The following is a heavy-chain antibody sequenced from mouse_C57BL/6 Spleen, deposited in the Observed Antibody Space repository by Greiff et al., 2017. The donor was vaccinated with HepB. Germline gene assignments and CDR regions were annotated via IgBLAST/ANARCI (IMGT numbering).Heavy chain of an antibody. V-gene: IGHV1-39*01. Sequence: EVKLMESGPELVKPGASVKISCKASGYSFTDYNMNWVKQSNGKSLEWIGVINPNYGTTSYNQKFKGKATLTVDPSSSTAYMQLNSLTSEDSAVYDCARGTTVVGPIDYWGQGTTLTVSS. D-gene: IGHD1-1*01. J-gene: IGHJ2*01. CDR1: GYSFTDYN. CDR2: INPNYGTT. CDR3: ARGTTVVGPIDY.